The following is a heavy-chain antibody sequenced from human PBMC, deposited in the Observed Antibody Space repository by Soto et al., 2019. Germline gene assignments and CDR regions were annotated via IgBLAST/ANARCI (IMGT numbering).Heavy chain of an antibody. J-gene: IGHJ4*02. V-gene: IGHV4-59*08. CDR1: GGSISSYY. CDR2: IYYSGST. Sequence: SETLSLTCTVFGGSISSYYWSWIRQPPGKGLEWIGYIYYSGSTNYNPSLKSRVTISVDTSKNQFSLKLSSVTAADTAVYYCASTRMIVAHFDYWGQGTLVTVSS. CDR3: ASTRMIVAHFDY. D-gene: IGHD3-22*01.